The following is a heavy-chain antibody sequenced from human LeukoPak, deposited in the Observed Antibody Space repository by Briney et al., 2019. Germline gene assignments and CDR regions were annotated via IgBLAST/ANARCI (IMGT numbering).Heavy chain of an antibody. D-gene: IGHD3/OR15-3a*01. CDR1: GFTFGKYW. Sequence: GGSLRLFCVASGFTFGKYWMSWVRQAPGKGLEWVANIKLDGSEKNYVDSVKGRFTISRDNTKNSLHLQMNSLRAEDTAVFYCARDQYDTWSRRGNFDSWGQGTLVIVSS. CDR2: IKLDGSEK. J-gene: IGHJ4*02. V-gene: IGHV3-7*03. CDR3: ARDQYDTWSRRGNFDS.